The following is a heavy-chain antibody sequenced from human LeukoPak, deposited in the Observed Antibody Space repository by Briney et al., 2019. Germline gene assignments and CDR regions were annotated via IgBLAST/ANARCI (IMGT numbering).Heavy chain of an antibody. CDR1: GFTFNNYA. CDR3: AKDGTATITFEY. CDR2: ISGNGGST. Sequence: GGSLRLSCAASGFTFNNYAMSCVRQAPGKGLEWVSVISGNGGSTYYRDSVKGRFTISRDNSKNTLYLQMNSLRAEDTAVYYCAKDGTATITFEYWGQGTLVTVSS. D-gene: IGHD1-1*01. V-gene: IGHV3-23*01. J-gene: IGHJ4*02.